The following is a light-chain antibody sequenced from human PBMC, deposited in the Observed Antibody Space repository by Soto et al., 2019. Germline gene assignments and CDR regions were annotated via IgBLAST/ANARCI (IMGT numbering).Light chain of an antibody. CDR1: SSDVGGFNC. CDR2: DVT. CDR3: HPYPRTSTYV. V-gene: IGLV2-14*03. Sequence: QSVLTQPASVSGSPGQSITISCTGTSSDVGGFNCVSWYQQHPGKAPKLMIYDVTNRPSGVSYRFSGSKSGNTASLTISGLQAEDDSYYYCHPYPRTSTYVFGTGTKATVL. J-gene: IGLJ1*01.